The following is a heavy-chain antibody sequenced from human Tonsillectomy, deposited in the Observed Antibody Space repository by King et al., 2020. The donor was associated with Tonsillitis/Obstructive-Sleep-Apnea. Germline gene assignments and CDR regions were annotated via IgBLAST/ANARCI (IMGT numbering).Heavy chain of an antibody. CDR2: LYHSGST. J-gene: IGHJ3*02. CDR1: GSSISSAYY. Sequence: QLQESGPGLVKPSETLSLTCTVSGSSISSAYYWGWIRPPPGKGLEWIGSLYHSGSTYYNTSLKSRVTISVDTSKNQFSLKLRSVTAADTAVYYCARSTGYYNPDAFDIWGQGTMVTVSS. CDR3: ARSTGYYNPDAFDI. V-gene: IGHV4-38-2*02. D-gene: IGHD3-9*01.